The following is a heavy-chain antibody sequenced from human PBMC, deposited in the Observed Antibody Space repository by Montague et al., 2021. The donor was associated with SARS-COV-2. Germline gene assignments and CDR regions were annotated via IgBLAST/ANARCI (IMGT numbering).Heavy chain of an antibody. J-gene: IGHJ4*02. V-gene: IGHV4-4*07. CDR3: VRGGGNWYYFDY. Sequence: SETLSLTCSISGVSITSYYWSWVRQPAGKGLEWIGHIYASGSTNYSPSLKSRVRLSIDSPKNQFSLKLESLTAADTAVYYCVRGGGNWYYFDYWGQGALVTVSS. D-gene: IGHD3-16*01. CDR2: IYASGST. CDR1: GVSITSYY.